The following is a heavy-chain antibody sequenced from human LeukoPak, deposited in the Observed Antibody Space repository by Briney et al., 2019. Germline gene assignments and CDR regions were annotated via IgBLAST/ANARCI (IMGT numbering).Heavy chain of an antibody. V-gene: IGHV3-7*03. D-gene: IGHD4-17*01. J-gene: IGHJ4*02. Sequence: GGSLRLSCAASRFTFSTYWMSWVRQAPGKGLEWVANIKEDGSEKYYVDSVKGRFTISRDNSKNTLYLQMNSLRAEDTAVYYCAKDREVGTVTTYYFDYWGQGTLVTVSS. CDR1: RFTFSTYW. CDR2: IKEDGSEK. CDR3: AKDREVGTVTTYYFDY.